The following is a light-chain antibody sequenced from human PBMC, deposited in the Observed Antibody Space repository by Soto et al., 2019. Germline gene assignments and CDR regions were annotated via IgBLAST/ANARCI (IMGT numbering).Light chain of an antibody. CDR3: SSYMSSRTSHV. J-gene: IGLJ1*01. Sequence: QSALTQPPSVSGSPGQSVTISCGGSSRDIGSHKSVSWYKQAPGTPPNLILSEVSGRPSGGPDGLSESKSGTTASLTISGLQPEDEGDYNRSSYMSSRTSHVFGTGTKVTVL. V-gene: IGLV2-18*02. CDR1: SRDIGSHKS. CDR2: EVS.